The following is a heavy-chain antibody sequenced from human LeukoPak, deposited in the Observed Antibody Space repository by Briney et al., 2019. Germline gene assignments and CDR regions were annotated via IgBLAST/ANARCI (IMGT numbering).Heavy chain of an antibody. CDR3: ARERGGSSFDP. CDR1: GGTFTSYA. V-gene: IGHV1-69*13. Sequence: ASVKLSCKASGGTFTSYAISWVRQAHGQGLEWMGGMIPIFGTANYAQKFQGRVTITADESTSTAYMELSSLRSEDTAVYYCARERGGSSFDPWGQGTLVTVSS. CDR2: MIPIFGTA. J-gene: IGHJ5*02. D-gene: IGHD3-16*01.